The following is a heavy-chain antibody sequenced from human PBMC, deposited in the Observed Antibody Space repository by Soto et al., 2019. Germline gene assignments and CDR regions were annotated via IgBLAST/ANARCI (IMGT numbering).Heavy chain of an antibody. J-gene: IGHJ6*02. V-gene: IGHV1-2*04. CDR1: GYTFTGYY. D-gene: IGHD4-17*01. Sequence: ASVKVSCKASGYTFTGYYMHWVRQAPGRGLEWMGWINPNSGGTNYAQKFQGWVTMTRDTSISTAYMELSRLRSDDTAVYYCARDLYGDYGYYYYGMDVWGQGTTVTVSS. CDR2: INPNSGGT. CDR3: ARDLYGDYGYYYYGMDV.